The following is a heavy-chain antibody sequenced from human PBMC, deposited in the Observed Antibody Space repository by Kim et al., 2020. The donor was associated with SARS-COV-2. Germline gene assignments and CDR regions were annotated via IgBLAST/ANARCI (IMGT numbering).Heavy chain of an antibody. CDR2: IYYSGST. D-gene: IGHD3-9*01. CDR3: ASNVLRYFDWLPRHDAFDI. CDR1: GGSISSGGYY. J-gene: IGHJ3*02. Sequence: SETLSLTCTVSGGSISSGGYYWSWIRQHPGKGLEWIGYIYYSGSTYYNPSLKSRVTISVDTSKNQFSLKLSSVTAADTAVYYCASNVLRYFDWLPRHDAFDIWGQGTMVTVSS. V-gene: IGHV4-31*03.